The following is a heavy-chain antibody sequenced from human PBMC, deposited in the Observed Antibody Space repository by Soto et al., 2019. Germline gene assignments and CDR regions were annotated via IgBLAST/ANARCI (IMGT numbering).Heavy chain of an antibody. CDR2: ITGSGTST. V-gene: IGHV3-23*01. J-gene: IGHJ4*02. CDR1: GFTFSSSA. Sequence: EVQLLESGGGLVQPGGSLRLSCAASGFTFSSSAMSWVRQAPGKGLEWVSTITGSGTSTYYADSVKGRFTISRDKSKNTLYLQMNSLRAVDTAVYHCAKAGEYCSGGSCYSGKFDYWGQGTLVTVSS. CDR3: AKAGEYCSGGSCYSGKFDY. D-gene: IGHD2-15*01.